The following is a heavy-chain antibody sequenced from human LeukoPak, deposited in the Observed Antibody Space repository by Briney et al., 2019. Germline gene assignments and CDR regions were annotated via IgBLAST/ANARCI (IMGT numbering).Heavy chain of an antibody. CDR1: GFTFSGYA. V-gene: IGHV3-23*01. J-gene: IGHJ4*02. CDR2: ISGSGGST. D-gene: IGHD2-21*01. CDR3: AKSGDELFDVGSPYFDY. Sequence: GGSLRLSCAASGFTFSGYAMSWVRQAPGKGLEWVSAISGSGGSTYYADSVKGRFTISRDNSKNTLYLQMNSLRAEDTAVYYCAKSGDELFDVGSPYFDYWGQGTLVTVSS.